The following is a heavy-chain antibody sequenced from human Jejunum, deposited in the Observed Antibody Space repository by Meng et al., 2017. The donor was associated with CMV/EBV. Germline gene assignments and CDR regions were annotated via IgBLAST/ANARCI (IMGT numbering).Heavy chain of an antibody. J-gene: IGHJ4*02. D-gene: IGHD3-16*01. CDR2: TRNKANSYTT. CDR1: GFTFSSYS. Sequence: RLSCAAAGFTFSSYSMNWVRQAPGKGLEWVGRTRNKANSYTTEYAASVKGRFIISRDGSKNSLYLQMNSLKIEDTAVYYCARDYGDWGQGTLVTVSS. V-gene: IGHV3-72*01. CDR3: ARDYGD.